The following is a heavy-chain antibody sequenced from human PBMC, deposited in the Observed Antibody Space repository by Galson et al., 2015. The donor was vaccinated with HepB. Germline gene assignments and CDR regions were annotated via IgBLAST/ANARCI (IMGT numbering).Heavy chain of an antibody. J-gene: IGHJ6*03. V-gene: IGHV3-30*18. Sequence: SLRLSCAASGFTFSSNAMHWVRQAPGKGLEWVAVISYDGSNKYYADSVKGRFTISRDNSKNTLHLQMNSLRAEDTAVYYCAKDTKDCSGGNCYEYYYYYMDVWGKGTTVTVSS. CDR2: ISYDGSNK. D-gene: IGHD2-15*01. CDR3: AKDTKDCSGGNCYEYYYYYMDV. CDR1: GFTFSSNA.